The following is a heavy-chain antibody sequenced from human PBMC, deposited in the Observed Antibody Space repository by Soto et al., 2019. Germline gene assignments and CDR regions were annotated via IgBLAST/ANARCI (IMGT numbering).Heavy chain of an antibody. J-gene: IGHJ6*02. CDR1: GVSISSSSYY. CDR2: IYYSGST. CDR3: ARRGAVAARGGNYGMDV. D-gene: IGHD6-19*01. V-gene: IGHV4-39*01. Sequence: SETLSLTCTVSGVSISSSSYYWGWLRPPPGKGLEWIGSIYYSGSTYYNPSLKSRVTISVDTSKNQFSLKLSSVTAADTAVYYCARRGAVAARGGNYGMDVWGQGTTVTVSS.